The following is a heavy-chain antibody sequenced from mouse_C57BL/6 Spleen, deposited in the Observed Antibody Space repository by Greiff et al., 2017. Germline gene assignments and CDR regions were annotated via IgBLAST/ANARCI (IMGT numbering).Heavy chain of an antibody. J-gene: IGHJ3*01. CDR3: TTGGGNYV. V-gene: IGHV14-4*01. CDR2: IDPENGDT. CDR1: GFNIKDDY. D-gene: IGHD2-1*01. Sequence: VQLQQSGAELVRPGASVKLSCTASGFNIKDDYMHWVKQRPEQGLEWIGWIDPENGDTEYASKFQGKATITADTSSNTAYLQLSSLTSEDTAVYYCTTGGGNYVWDQGTLVTVSA.